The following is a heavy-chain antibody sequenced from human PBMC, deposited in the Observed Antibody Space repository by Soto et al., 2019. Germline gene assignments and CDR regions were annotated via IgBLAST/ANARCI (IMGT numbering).Heavy chain of an antibody. CDR2: INPNTGGT. V-gene: IGHV1-2*02. J-gene: IGHJ4*02. D-gene: IGHD6-13*01. CDR3: ARGGSWYDY. CDR1: GYTFTLYY. Sequence: QVLLVQSEAAVKKPGASVKVSCKASGYTFTLYYIHWVRQAPEQGLEWMGWINPNTGGTNSAQKFQGRVTMTRDTSIRTVYMELSGLRSDDTAVYYCARGGSWYDYWGQGTLDTVSS.